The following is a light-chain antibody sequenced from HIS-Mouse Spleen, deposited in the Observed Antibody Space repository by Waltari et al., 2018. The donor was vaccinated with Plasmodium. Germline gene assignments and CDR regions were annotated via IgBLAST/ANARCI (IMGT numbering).Light chain of an antibody. Sequence: AIQLTQPPSSQSASPSYRVTITCRASQGIRNDLGRYQQKPGKAPKLLISAASSLQSGVPSRFSGSGSGTDFTLTISSLQPEDFATYYCLQDYNYPYTFGQGTKLEIK. J-gene: IGKJ2*01. V-gene: IGKV1-6*01. CDR2: AAS. CDR1: QGIRND. CDR3: LQDYNYPYT.